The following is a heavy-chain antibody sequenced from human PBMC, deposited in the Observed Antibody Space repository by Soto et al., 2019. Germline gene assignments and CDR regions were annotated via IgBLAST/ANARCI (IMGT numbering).Heavy chain of an antibody. CDR1: GGSFSGFY. CDR2: INHSGST. J-gene: IGHJ4*02. Sequence: ETLSLTCAVYGGSFSGFYWSWIRQPPGQELEWIGEINHSGSTNYNPSLKSRVTISVDTSKNQFSLKLSAVTAADTAVYYCARLGGYCTNGVCPITDPFDYWGQGTLVTVSS. CDR3: ARLGGYCTNGVCPITDPFDY. V-gene: IGHV4-34*01. D-gene: IGHD2-8*01.